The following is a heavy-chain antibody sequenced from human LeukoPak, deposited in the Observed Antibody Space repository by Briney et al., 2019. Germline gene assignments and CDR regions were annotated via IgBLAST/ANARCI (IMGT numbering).Heavy chain of an antibody. CDR1: GFTFSIYE. V-gene: IGHV3-48*03. CDR2: ISGSGSTI. Sequence: GGSLRLSCAASGFTFSIYEMDWVRQAPGKGLEWVSFISGSGSTIHFADSVKGRFTISRDNAKNSLYLQMNSLRGEDTAVYYCARGRWFDPWGQGTLVTVSS. CDR3: ARGRWFDP. J-gene: IGHJ5*02.